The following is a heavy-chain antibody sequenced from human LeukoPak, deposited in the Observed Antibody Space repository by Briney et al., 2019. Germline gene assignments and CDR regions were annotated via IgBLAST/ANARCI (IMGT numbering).Heavy chain of an antibody. V-gene: IGHV3-7*03. CDR3: ARGGGLDV. CDR1: GFTFSSYA. J-gene: IGHJ6*02. Sequence: GGSLRLSCAASGFTFSSYAMNWARQAPGKGLEWVASINHNGNVNYYVDSVKGRFTTSRDNAKNSLYLQMSNLRAEDTAVYFCARGGGLDVWGQGATVTVSS. D-gene: IGHD3-16*01. CDR2: INHNGNVN.